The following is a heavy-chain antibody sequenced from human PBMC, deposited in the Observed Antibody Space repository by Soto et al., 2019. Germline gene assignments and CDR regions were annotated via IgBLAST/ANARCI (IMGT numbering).Heavy chain of an antibody. J-gene: IGHJ3*02. D-gene: IGHD3-22*01. CDR3: SGYYSYAFDI. Sequence: QVQLVESGGGLFKRGGSLRLSCAASGFTFSDYYMSWIRQAPGKGLERVSYISSSGSTIYYADSVKGRFTISRDNAKNSLYLQMNSLRAEDTALYYCSGYYSYAFDIWGQGTMVTVSS. V-gene: IGHV3-11*01. CDR1: GFTFSDYY. CDR2: ISSSGSTI.